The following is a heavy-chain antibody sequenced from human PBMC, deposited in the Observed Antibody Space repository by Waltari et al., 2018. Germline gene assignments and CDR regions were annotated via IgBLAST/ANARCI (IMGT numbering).Heavy chain of an antibody. CDR3: AKDWGDHGAFDI. CDR2: INWDGNSP. V-gene: IGHV3-43D*04. CDR1: GFNFDDYA. J-gene: IGHJ3*02. D-gene: IGHD2-21*02. Sequence: EVQLVESGGVVVQPGGSLRRSCAASGFNFDDYAMHWVRQAPGEGLEWVSLINWDGNSPYYADSVKGRFTISRDNSKNSVYLQMNSLRAEDTALYYCAKDWGDHGAFDIWGQGTMVTVSS.